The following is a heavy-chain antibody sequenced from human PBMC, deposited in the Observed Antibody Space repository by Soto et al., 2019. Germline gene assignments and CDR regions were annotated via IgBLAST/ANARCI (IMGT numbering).Heavy chain of an antibody. J-gene: IGHJ4*02. V-gene: IGHV1-69*06. D-gene: IGHD3-22*01. Sequence: SVKVSCKVSGGTFSNYAISWVRQAPGQGLEWMGGIIPIFGTANYAQKFQGRVTITADKSTSTAYMELSSLRSEDTAVYYCARGLHPYYYDSSGYGGFDYWGQGTLVTVSS. CDR2: IIPIFGTA. CDR1: GGTFSNYA. CDR3: ARGLHPYYYDSSGYGGFDY.